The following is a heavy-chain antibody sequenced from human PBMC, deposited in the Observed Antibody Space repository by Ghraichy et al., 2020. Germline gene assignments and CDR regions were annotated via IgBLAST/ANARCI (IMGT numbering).Heavy chain of an antibody. CDR1: GFTFSYYW. CDR2: IKQDGSER. V-gene: IGHV3-7*03. D-gene: IGHD1-1*01. CDR3: ARHNSKAGRDP. J-gene: IGHJ5*02. Sequence: GGSLRLSCAASGFTFSYYWMSWVRQAPGKGLEWVANIKQDGSERYYVDSVKGRFTISRDNAKNSLYLQMNSLRAEDTAVYYCARHNSKAGRDPWGQGTQVTVSS.